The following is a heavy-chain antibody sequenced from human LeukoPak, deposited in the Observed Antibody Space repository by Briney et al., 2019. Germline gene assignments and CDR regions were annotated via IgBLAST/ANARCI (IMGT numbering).Heavy chain of an antibody. Sequence: ASVKVSCKASGYTFTSYGISWVRQAPGQGLEWMGWISAYNGNTNYAQKLQGRVTMTTDTSTSTAYMELRSLRSDDTAVYYCARGPQYYYDSSGYYLEYWGQGTMVTVSS. CDR1: GYTFTSYG. V-gene: IGHV1-18*01. J-gene: IGHJ4*02. CDR2: ISAYNGNT. CDR3: ARGPQYYYDSSGYYLEY. D-gene: IGHD3-22*01.